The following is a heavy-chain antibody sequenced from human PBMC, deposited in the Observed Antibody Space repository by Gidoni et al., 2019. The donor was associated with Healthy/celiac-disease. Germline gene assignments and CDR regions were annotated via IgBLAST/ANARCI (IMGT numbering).Heavy chain of an antibody. CDR3: ARDSIRSYYDFWSGYLVPFY. D-gene: IGHD3-3*01. Sequence: QVQLVQSGAEVKKPGASVKVPCKASGYTFTSYGIRWVRQAPGQGLEWMGWISAYNGNTNYAQKLQGRVTMTTDTSTSTAYMELRSLRSDDTAVYYCARDSIRSYYDFWSGYLVPFYWGQGTLVTVSS. CDR1: GYTFTSYG. V-gene: IGHV1-18*01. CDR2: ISAYNGNT. J-gene: IGHJ4*02.